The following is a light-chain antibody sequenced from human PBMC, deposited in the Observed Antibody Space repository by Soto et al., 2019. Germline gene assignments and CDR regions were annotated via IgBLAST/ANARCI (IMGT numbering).Light chain of an antibody. CDR2: GAS. J-gene: IGKJ1*01. CDR1: QSVSSNY. V-gene: IGKV3-20*01. CDR3: QQYGSSSWT. Sequence: EIVLTQSPGTLSLSPGERATLSCRASQSVSSNYLAWYQQQKPGQAPRLLIYGASSRATGAPDRFSGSGSGTDFTLAISRLEPEDFVVYYCQQYGSSSWTFGQGTKVEIK.